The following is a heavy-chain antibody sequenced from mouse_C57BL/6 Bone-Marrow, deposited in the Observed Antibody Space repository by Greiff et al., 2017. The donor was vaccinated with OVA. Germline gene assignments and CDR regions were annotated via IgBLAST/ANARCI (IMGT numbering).Heavy chain of an antibody. J-gene: IGHJ2*01. CDR3: ARGYYGIPYYFDY. D-gene: IGHD1-1*01. V-gene: IGHV1-19*01. CDR2: INPYNGGT. Sequence: VQLQQSGPVLVKPWASVKMSCKASGYTFTDYYMNWVKQSHGKSLEWIGVINPYNGGTSYNQKFKGKATLTVDKSSSTAYMELNSLTSEDSAVYYCARGYYGIPYYFDYWGQGTTLTVSS. CDR1: GYTFTDYY.